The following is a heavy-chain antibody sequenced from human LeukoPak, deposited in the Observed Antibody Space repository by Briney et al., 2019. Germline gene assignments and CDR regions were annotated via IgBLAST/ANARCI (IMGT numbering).Heavy chain of an antibody. Sequence: ASVTVSYKASGYTFTNYDINWVRQATGQGREWMGWMNPNSGNTGYAQKFQGRVTIIRNTSISTAYMELSSLRSEDTAVYYCARGLGSSSWFFDYWGQGTLVTVSS. CDR2: MNPNSGNT. V-gene: IGHV1-8*03. CDR1: GYTFTNYD. D-gene: IGHD6-13*01. J-gene: IGHJ4*02. CDR3: ARGLGSSSWFFDY.